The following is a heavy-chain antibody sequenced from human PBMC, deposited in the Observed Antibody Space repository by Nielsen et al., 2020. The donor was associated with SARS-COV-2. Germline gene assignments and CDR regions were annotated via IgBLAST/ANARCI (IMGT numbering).Heavy chain of an antibody. CDR3: ARDATIVLAMDV. Sequence: SLKISCAASGFTFDDYAMHWVRQAPGKGLEWVSGISWNSGSIGYADSVKGRFTISRDNSKNTLYLQMNSLRAEDTAVYYCARDATIVLAMDVWGQGTTVTVSS. CDR1: GFTFDDYA. D-gene: IGHD2-8*02. V-gene: IGHV3-9*01. CDR2: ISWNSGSI. J-gene: IGHJ6*02.